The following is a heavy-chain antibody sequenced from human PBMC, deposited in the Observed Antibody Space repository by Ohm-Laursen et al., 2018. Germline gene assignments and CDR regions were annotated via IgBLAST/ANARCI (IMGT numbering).Heavy chain of an antibody. J-gene: IGHJ5*01. V-gene: IGHV3-30*18. D-gene: IGHD2-2*01. CDR2: ISYDGSNK. Sequence: SLRLSCAASEFTFSSYSMHWVRQAPGKGLEWVAVISYDGSNKYYADSVKGRFTISRDNSKNTLYLQMNSLRAEDTAVFYCAKGTAYQLLSHNWVDSWGQGTLVTVSS. CDR1: EFTFSSYS. CDR3: AKGTAYQLLSHNWVDS.